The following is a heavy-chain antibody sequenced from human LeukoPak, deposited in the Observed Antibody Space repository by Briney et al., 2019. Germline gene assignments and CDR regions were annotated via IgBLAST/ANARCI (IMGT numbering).Heavy chain of an antibody. V-gene: IGHV3-20*04. D-gene: IGHD5-24*01. CDR3: ARPRRADGYNDGDAFDI. CDR2: INWNGGST. J-gene: IGHJ3*02. Sequence: GGSLRLSCAASGFTFDDYGMSWVRQPPGKGLEWVSGINWNGGSTGYADSVKGRFTISRDNAKNSLYLQMNSLRAEDTALYYCARPRRADGYNDGDAFDIWGQGTMVTVSS. CDR1: GFTFDDYG.